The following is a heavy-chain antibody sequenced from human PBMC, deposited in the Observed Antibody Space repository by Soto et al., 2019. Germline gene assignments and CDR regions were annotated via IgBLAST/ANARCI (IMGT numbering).Heavy chain of an antibody. D-gene: IGHD5-12*01. Sequence: PSETLSLTCTVSGGSISGHSWIWIRQPAGRGLEWIGHIYPSGSTSYNPSLRSRVTMSLDTSNNQIFLNLTSVTAADTAVFYCVRGRSYSVYDFWGPGILVTSPQ. CDR1: GGSISGHS. J-gene: IGHJ4*02. CDR2: IYPSGST. V-gene: IGHV4-4*07. CDR3: VRGRSYSVYDF.